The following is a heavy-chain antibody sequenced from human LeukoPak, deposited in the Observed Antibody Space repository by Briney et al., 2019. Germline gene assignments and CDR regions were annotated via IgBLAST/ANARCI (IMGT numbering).Heavy chain of an antibody. D-gene: IGHD6-13*01. J-gene: IGHJ5*02. CDR2: IYWDDDK. CDR3: ALSPDIAAAGIMSWFDP. CDR1: GFSLTTSGLG. Sequence: SGPTLVKLPQTLTVTCTFSGFSLTTSGLGVGWIRQPPGNALEWLAVIYWDDDKRYSPSLKSRLTITKDTSKNQVVLTMTNMDPVDTATYYCALSPDIAAAGIMSWFDPWGQGTLVTVSS. V-gene: IGHV2-5*02.